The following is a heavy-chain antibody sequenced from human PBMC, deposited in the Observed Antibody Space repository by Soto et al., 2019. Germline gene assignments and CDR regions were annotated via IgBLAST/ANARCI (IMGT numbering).Heavy chain of an antibody. CDR3: VASLAASGLNWLDP. J-gene: IGHJ5*02. CDR1: GGSISEKY. CDR2: IFANGHT. D-gene: IGHD6-13*01. V-gene: IGHV4-4*07. Sequence: PSETLSITCLVSGGSISEKYWNWVRQPPGKGLEWIGLIFANGHTDYNPSLKSRVTMSVDASKNQFSLRLTSMTAADTAVYYCVASLAASGLNWLDPWGRGTLVTVSS.